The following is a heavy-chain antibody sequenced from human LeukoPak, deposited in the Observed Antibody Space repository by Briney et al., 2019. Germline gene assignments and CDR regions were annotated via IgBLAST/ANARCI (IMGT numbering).Heavy chain of an antibody. V-gene: IGHV1-24*01. J-gene: IGHJ3*02. D-gene: IGHD3-3*01. CDR3: ATDYWRAFDI. CDR1: GYTLTELS. CDR2: FDPEDGET. Sequence: ASVTVSFKVSGYTLTELSMHWVRQAPGKGLEWMGGFDPEDGETIYAQKFQGRVTMTEDTSTDTAYMELSSLRSEDTAVYYCATDYWRAFDIWGQGTMVTVSS.